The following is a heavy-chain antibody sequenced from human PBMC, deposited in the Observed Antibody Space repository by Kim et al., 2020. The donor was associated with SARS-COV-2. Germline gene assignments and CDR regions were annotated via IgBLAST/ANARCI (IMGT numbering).Heavy chain of an antibody. CDR1: GYSISSGYY. J-gene: IGHJ5*02. CDR2: IYHSGST. D-gene: IGHD3-9*01. V-gene: IGHV4-38-2*02. Sequence: SETLSLTCTVSGYSISSGYYWGWIRQPPGKGLEWIGSIYHSGSTYYNPSLKSRVTISVDTSKNQFSLKLSSVTAADTAVYYCARATHILTGPNWFDPLG. CDR3: ARATHILTGPNWFDP.